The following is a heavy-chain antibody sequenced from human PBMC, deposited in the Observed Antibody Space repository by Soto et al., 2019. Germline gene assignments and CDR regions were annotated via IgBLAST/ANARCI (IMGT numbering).Heavy chain of an antibody. V-gene: IGHV1-3*01. CDR2: INAGNGDT. CDR3: ASQSPYCSGGSCYYYFDY. J-gene: IGHJ4*02. D-gene: IGHD2-15*01. Sequence: ASVKVSCKASGITFSTYAIHWVRQAPGQRLEWMGWINAGNGDTRYSQKFQGRVTLTRDTSASTAYMDLSSLRSEDTAVYYCASQSPYCSGGSCYYYFDYWGQGTLVTVSS. CDR1: GITFSTYA.